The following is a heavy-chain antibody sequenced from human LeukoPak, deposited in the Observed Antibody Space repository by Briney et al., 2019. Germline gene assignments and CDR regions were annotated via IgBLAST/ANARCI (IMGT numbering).Heavy chain of an antibody. CDR2: VYYTGST. Sequence: SETLSLTCTVSGGSISSHYWGWIRQPPGKGLGWIASVYYTGSTYYNPSLQSRVTISVDTSNNQFSLNLKSVTAADTAVYYCARDPGYTSGYYRDYWGQGTLVTVSS. J-gene: IGHJ4*02. D-gene: IGHD6-19*01. V-gene: IGHV4-39*07. CDR3: ARDPGYTSGYYRDY. CDR1: GGSISSHY.